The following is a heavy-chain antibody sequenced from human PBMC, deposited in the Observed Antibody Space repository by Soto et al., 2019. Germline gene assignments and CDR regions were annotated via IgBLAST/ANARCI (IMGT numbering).Heavy chain of an antibody. V-gene: IGHV1-8*01. D-gene: IGHD1-26*01. J-gene: IGHJ4*02. CDR1: GYTFTSYD. Sequence: QVQLVQSWAEVKKPGASVKVSCKASGYTFTSYDINWVRQATGQGLEWMGWMNTNSGNTGDAQKFQGRVTMTRKTSKSTAYMELSSLRSKDAAVYYCARDRSGSSDYWGQGTLVTVSP. CDR3: ARDRSGSSDY. CDR2: MNTNSGNT.